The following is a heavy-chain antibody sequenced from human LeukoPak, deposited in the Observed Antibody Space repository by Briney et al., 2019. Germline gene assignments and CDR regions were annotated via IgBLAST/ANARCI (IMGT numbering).Heavy chain of an antibody. D-gene: IGHD3-10*01. Sequence: GGSLRLSCGASGFTFSSYGMSWVRQAPGKGLEWVSAMSGSGGRTYYADSVKGRFTISRDNSKNTLYLQMNSLRAEDTAVYYCAKAGRGGAITMVRGVKGDYYYMDVWGKGTTVTISS. CDR3: AKAGRGGAITMVRGVKGDYYYMDV. CDR1: GFTFSSYG. CDR2: MSGSGGRT. V-gene: IGHV3-23*01. J-gene: IGHJ6*03.